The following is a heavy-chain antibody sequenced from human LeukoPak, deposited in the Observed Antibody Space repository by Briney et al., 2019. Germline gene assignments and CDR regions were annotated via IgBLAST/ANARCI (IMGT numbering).Heavy chain of an antibody. CDR1: GGTFSSYA. V-gene: IGHV1-69*13. CDR2: IIPIFGTA. J-gene: IGHJ4*02. Sequence: ASVEVSCKASGGTFSSYAISWVRQAPGQGLEWMGGIIPIFGTANYAQKFQGRVTITADESTSTAYMELSSLRSEDTAVYYCARGPVFGQSYFDYWGQGTLVTVSS. D-gene: IGHD1-14*01. CDR3: ARGPVFGQSYFDY.